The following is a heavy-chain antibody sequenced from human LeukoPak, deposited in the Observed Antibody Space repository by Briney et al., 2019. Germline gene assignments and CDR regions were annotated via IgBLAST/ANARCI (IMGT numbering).Heavy chain of an antibody. Sequence: ASVKVSCKVSGYTLSELSMHWVRQAPGKGLEWMGGFDPEVGETIYAQKFQGRVTMTEDTSTDTAYMELSSLRSEDTAVYYCATVAIRIAMIDQGIWGEGTMVSVSS. CDR2: FDPEVGET. D-gene: IGHD3-22*01. J-gene: IGHJ3*02. CDR3: ATVAIRIAMIDQGI. V-gene: IGHV1-24*01. CDR1: GYTLSELS.